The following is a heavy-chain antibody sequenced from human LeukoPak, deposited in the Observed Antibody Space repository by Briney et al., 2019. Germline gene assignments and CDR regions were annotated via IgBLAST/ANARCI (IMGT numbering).Heavy chain of an antibody. J-gene: IGHJ5*02. Sequence: ASVKVSCKVSGSTLTELSMHWERQAHGKGLGWVGGFDPEDGETIYAQKFQGRVTMTEDTSTDKAYMELSSLRSEDTAVYYSATAGIRFVWFDPGGQGTLVTVSS. CDR2: FDPEDGET. CDR3: ATAGIRFVWFDP. V-gene: IGHV1-24*01. D-gene: IGHD3-3*02. CDR1: GSTLTELS.